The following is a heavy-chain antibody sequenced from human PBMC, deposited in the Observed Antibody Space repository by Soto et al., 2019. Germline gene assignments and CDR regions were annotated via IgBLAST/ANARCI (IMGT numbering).Heavy chain of an antibody. D-gene: IGHD3-22*01. J-gene: IGHJ4*02. Sequence: GVSVNVSRKPSGYTFTGYYMHWVRQAPGQGLEWMGWINPNSGGTNYAQKFQGRVTMTRDTSISTAYMELSRLRSDDTAVYYCARDKDDSYPFDYWGQGNLVTVSS. CDR2: INPNSGGT. CDR1: GYTFTGYY. V-gene: IGHV1-2*02. CDR3: ARDKDDSYPFDY.